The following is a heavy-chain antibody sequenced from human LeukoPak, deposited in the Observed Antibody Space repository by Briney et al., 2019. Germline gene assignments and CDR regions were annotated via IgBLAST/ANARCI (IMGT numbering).Heavy chain of an antibody. CDR1: GYTFTSYD. J-gene: IGHJ4*02. CDR3: ARGPPESSNSDY. D-gene: IGHD6-13*01. Sequence: GASVKVSCKASGYTFTSYDINWVRQATGQGLEWMGWMNPNSANTGYAQKFQGRVTMTRNTSISTAYMELSSLRSEDTAVYYCARGPPESSNSDYWGQGTLVTVS. V-gene: IGHV1-8*01. CDR2: MNPNSANT.